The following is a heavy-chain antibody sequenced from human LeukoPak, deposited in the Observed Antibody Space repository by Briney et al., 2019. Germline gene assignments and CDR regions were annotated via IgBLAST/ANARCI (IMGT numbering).Heavy chain of an antibody. CDR3: ARGLTGMMDSDY. V-gene: IGHV1-18*01. CDR1: GYTFGNFG. D-gene: IGHD7-27*01. J-gene: IGHJ4*02. CDR2: INGYNGKT. Sequence: RASVKVSCKAAGYTFGNFGISWVRQAPGQGLEWMGWINGYNGKTNYAEKLQGRISMTTDTSTSTAYMELRSLRSDDTAVYYCARGLTGMMDSDYWGQGTLVTVSS.